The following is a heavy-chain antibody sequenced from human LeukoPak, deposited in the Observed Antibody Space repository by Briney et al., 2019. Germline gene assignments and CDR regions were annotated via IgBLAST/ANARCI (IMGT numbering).Heavy chain of an antibody. CDR1: GFTFSSYS. Sequence: QAGGSLRLSCAASGFTFSSYSMNWVRQAPGKGLEWVSYIHSSGRTIYYADSVKGRFAISRDNAKNSLYLQMNSLRAEDTAVYYCARDPEDLDYWGQGTLVTVSS. V-gene: IGHV3-48*01. CDR2: IHSSGRTI. D-gene: IGHD2-15*01. J-gene: IGHJ4*02. CDR3: ARDPEDLDY.